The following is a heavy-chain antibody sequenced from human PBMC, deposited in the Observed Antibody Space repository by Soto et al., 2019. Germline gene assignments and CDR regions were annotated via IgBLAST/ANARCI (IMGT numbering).Heavy chain of an antibody. D-gene: IGHD2-21*02. V-gene: IGHV1-46*01. CDR1: GYILSSYY. Sequence: QVQLVQSGAEVKKPGASVKVSCKASGYILSSYYMHWVRQAPGQGLEWMGIINPSGGSTTYAQNFQGRVTMTRDTSTSTVYMELSSLRSDDTAMYYCARSYCGGDCPNNWFDPWGQGTLVTVSS. CDR2: INPSGGST. J-gene: IGHJ5*02. CDR3: ARSYCGGDCPNNWFDP.